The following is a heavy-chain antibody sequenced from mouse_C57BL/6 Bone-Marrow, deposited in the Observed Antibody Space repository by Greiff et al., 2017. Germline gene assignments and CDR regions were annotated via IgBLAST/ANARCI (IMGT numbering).Heavy chain of an antibody. CDR2: ISYDGSN. CDR1: GYSITSGHY. J-gene: IGHJ4*01. CDR3: ARDRYYGSSYSAMDY. Sequence: VQLKESGPGLVKPSQSLSLTCSVTGYSITSGHYWNWIRQFPGNKLEWMGYISYDGSNNYNPSLKNRISITRDTSENQFFLELNSVTTEDTATYSCARDRYYGSSYSAMDYWGQGTSVTVSS. V-gene: IGHV3-6*01. D-gene: IGHD1-1*01.